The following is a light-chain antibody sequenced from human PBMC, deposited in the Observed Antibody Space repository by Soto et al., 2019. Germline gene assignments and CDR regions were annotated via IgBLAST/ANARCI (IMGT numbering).Light chain of an antibody. CDR2: KAS. Sequence: DIVMTQSPLSLTVTLGQPSSISCRSGQSVVYSDGNSYLSWFQQRPGQSPRRLIYKASKRDSGVPDRFRGSGSGTEFTLRIGRVAAEDVGLYYCMHSKQWPWTFGQGTKVDIK. V-gene: IGKV2-30*01. CDR1: QSVVYSDGNSY. J-gene: IGKJ1*01. CDR3: MHSKQWPWT.